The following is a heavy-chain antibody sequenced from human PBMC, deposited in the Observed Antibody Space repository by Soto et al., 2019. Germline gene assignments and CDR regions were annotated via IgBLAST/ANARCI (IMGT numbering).Heavy chain of an antibody. CDR2: IYYSGTT. Sequence: QLRLQESGPGLVKPSDTLSLTCTVSGDSIRSHAYYWGWIRQPPGKGLAWIGSIYYSGTTYYNPSLKSRVTLTVDTSKNQFSLKMRSVTAADTAIYYCARPVYSGNFSANAARFDAWGQGTLVTVSS. CDR1: GDSIRSHAYY. CDR3: ARPVYSGNFSANAARFDA. D-gene: IGHD1-26*01. V-gene: IGHV4-39*01. J-gene: IGHJ5*02.